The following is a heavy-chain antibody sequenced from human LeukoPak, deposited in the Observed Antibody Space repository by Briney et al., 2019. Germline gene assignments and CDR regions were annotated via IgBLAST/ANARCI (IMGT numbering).Heavy chain of an antibody. CDR3: AKRRGLELLYYYYMDV. CDR1: GFTFSNFG. V-gene: IGHV3-23*01. CDR2: ISGSGGST. Sequence: GGSLRLSCAASGFTFSNFGMSWVRQAPGKGLEWVSVISGSGGSTYYADSVKGRFTISRDNSKNTLYLQMNSLRAEDTAVYYCAKRRGLELLYYYYMDVWGKGTTVTVSS. D-gene: IGHD1-7*01. J-gene: IGHJ6*03.